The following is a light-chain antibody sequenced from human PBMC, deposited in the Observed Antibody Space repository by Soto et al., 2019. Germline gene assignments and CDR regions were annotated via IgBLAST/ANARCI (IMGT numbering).Light chain of an antibody. CDR3: QQYNNCPLT. V-gene: IGKV3-15*01. J-gene: IGKJ4*01. Sequence: EIVLTQSPVTLSVSPGESATLSCRASQSVSSDLAWFQQKPGQAPRLLIYGASTRATGIPARFSGSGSGTEFTLTMSSLQSEDFAIYYCQQYNNCPLTFGGGTKVEIK. CDR2: GAS. CDR1: QSVSSD.